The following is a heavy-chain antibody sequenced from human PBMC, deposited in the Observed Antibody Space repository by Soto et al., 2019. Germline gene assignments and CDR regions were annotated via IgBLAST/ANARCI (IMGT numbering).Heavy chain of an antibody. J-gene: IGHJ6*02. V-gene: IGHV1-69*01. CDR1: GGTFSSYA. D-gene: IGHD1-26*01. CDR3: ARGEVGATGHGYYGMDV. Sequence: QVQLVQSGAEVKKPGSSVKVSCKASGGTFSSYAISWVRQAPGQGLEWMGGIIPIFGTANYAQKFQGRVTITADESTSTAYMELSSLRSEDTAVYNCARGEVGATGHGYYGMDVWGQGTTVTVSS. CDR2: IIPIFGTA.